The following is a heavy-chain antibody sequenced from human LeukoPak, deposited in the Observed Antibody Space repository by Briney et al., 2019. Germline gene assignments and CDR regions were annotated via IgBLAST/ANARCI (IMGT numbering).Heavy chain of an antibody. D-gene: IGHD2-15*01. J-gene: IGHJ4*02. CDR3: AKDMSVVVVAAIAPGEYDY. CDR2: ISGSGGST. CDR1: GFTLSSYA. V-gene: IGHV3-23*01. Sequence: GGSLRLSCAASGFTLSSYAMSWVRQAPGKGLEWVSAISGSGGSTYYADSVKGRFTISRDNSKNTLYLQMNSLRAEDTAVYYCAKDMSVVVVAAIAPGEYDYWGQGTLVTVSS.